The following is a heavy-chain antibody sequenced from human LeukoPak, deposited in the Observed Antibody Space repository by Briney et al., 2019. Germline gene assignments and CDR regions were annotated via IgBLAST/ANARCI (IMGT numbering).Heavy chain of an antibody. D-gene: IGHD2-21*01. CDR3: VRSYHPGGWFDP. J-gene: IGHJ5*02. CDR2: IRFDGRTK. V-gene: IGHV3-30*02. Sequence: GGSLRLSCAASGFTFSSYGMHWVRQAPGKGLEWVAFIRFDGRTKYYADSVKGRFTISRGNAKNSLYLQMNSLTAEDTAVHYCVRSYHPGGWFDPWGQGTLVTVSS. CDR1: GFTFSSYG.